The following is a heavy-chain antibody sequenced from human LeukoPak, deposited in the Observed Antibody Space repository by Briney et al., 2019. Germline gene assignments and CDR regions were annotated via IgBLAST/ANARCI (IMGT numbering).Heavy chain of an antibody. J-gene: IGHJ4*02. D-gene: IGHD3-22*01. CDR2: ISSSSSYI. Sequence: GGSLRLSCAASGFTFSSYSMNWVRQAPGKGLEWVSSISSSSSYIYYADSVKARFTISRDNAKNSLYLQMNSLRAEDTAVYYCAREGKYYYDSSGYYGSDYFDYWGQGTLVTVSS. V-gene: IGHV3-21*01. CDR3: AREGKYYYDSSGYYGSDYFDY. CDR1: GFTFSSYS.